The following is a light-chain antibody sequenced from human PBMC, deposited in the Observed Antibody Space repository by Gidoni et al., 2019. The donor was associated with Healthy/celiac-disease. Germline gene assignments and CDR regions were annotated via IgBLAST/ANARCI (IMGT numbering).Light chain of an antibody. J-gene: IGKJ2*01. Sequence: DIQMTKSPSTLSASVGDRVTITCRASQSISSWLAWYQQKPGKAPKLLIYKASSLESGVPSRFSGSGSWTEFTLTISSLQPDDFATYYCQQYNSYNTFGQXTKLEIK. V-gene: IGKV1-5*03. CDR3: QQYNSYNT. CDR2: KAS. CDR1: QSISSW.